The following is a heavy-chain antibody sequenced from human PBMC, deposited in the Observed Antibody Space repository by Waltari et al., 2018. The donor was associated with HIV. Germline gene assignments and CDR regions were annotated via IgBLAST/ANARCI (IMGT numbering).Heavy chain of an antibody. V-gene: IGHV3-20*04. CDR1: GFNFDDYG. D-gene: IGHD3-10*01. CDR2: INWKGGST. J-gene: IGHJ4*02. Sequence: EVQLVESGGGVVRPGGSLRLSCVASGFNFDDYGMSWVRQAPGKGLEWVYGINWKGGSTGYADSVKGRFSISRDNAKNSLYPQMNSLRAEDTALYYCARDYGSGSYYNYWGQGTLVTVSS. CDR3: ARDYGSGSYYNY.